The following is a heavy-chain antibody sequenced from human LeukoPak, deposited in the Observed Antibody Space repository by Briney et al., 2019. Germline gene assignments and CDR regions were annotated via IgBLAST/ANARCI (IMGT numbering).Heavy chain of an antibody. D-gene: IGHD3-3*01. CDR3: AIGNVLRFLEWLSGLAY. Sequence: GASVKVSCKVSGYTLTELSMHWVRQAPGKGLEWMGGFDPEDGETIYAQKFQGRVTMTEDTSTDTAYMELSSLRSEDTAVYYCAIGNVLRFLEWLSGLAYWGQGTLVTVSS. V-gene: IGHV1-24*01. J-gene: IGHJ4*02. CDR2: FDPEDGET. CDR1: GYTLTELS.